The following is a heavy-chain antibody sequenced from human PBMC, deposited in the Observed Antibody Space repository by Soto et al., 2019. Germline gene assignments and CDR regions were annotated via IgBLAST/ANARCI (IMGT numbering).Heavy chain of an antibody. Sequence: SETLSLTCAVSGGSISSGGYSWSWIRQPPGKGLEWIGYIYPSVSTYYNPSLKSRVTISVDRSKNQFSLKLSSVTAADTAVYYCARAVFNAFDIWGQGTVVTVSS. CDR1: GGSISSGGYS. CDR2: IYPSVST. V-gene: IGHV4-30-2*01. J-gene: IGHJ3*02. CDR3: ARAVFNAFDI. D-gene: IGHD3-16*01.